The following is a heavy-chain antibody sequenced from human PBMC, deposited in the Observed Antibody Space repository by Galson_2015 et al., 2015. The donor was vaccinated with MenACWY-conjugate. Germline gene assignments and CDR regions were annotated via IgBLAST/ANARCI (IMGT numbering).Heavy chain of an antibody. CDR1: GFTFNKID. CDR3: AKGLTLFRGVILTWAFDF. Sequence: SLRLSCAASGFTFNKIDMSWVRQTPGKGLEWVSSISATGGSRFYADSVKGRFTISRDNSRNTLDLQMDSLRVDDTAIYYCAKGLTLFRGVILTWAFDFWGQGSLVTVSS. D-gene: IGHD3-10*01. V-gene: IGHV3-23*01. J-gene: IGHJ4*02. CDR2: ISATGGSR.